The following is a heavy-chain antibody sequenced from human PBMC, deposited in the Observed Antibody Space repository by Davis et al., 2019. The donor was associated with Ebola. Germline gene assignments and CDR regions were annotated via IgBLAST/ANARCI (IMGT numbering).Heavy chain of an antibody. V-gene: IGHV1-69*13. CDR1: GGTFSSYA. CDR2: IIPIFGTA. CDR3: ARWKFDAFDI. Sequence: AASVKVSCKASGGTFSSYAISWVRQAPGQGLEWMGGIIPIFGTANYAQKFQGRVTITADEFTSTAYMELSSLRSEDTAVYYCARWKFDAFDIWGQGTMVTVSS. J-gene: IGHJ3*02. D-gene: IGHD1-1*01.